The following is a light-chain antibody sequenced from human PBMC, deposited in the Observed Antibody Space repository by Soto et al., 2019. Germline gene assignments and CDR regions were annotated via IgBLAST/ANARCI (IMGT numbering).Light chain of an antibody. J-gene: IGKJ4*01. CDR3: QQYGSSRLT. CDR2: DIS. CDR1: QDVTTN. Sequence: EIRMTQFPATLSASPGGGATLSCRAAQDVTTNFAWYQLKRGQPPRLLIYDISTRATGVPARFSGSGSGTDFTLTISRLEPEDFAVYYCQQYGSSRLTFGGGTKVDIK. V-gene: IGKV3-15*01.